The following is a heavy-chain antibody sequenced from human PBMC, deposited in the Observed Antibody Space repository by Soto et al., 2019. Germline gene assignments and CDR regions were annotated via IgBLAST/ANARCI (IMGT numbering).Heavy chain of an antibody. CDR2: INPIVSMS. Sequence: QVQLVQSGTEVKKPGSSVKVSCKASGDTFSFYTINWVRQAPGLGLEWVGRINPIVSMSNYAQKFQGRVSMTADKSTCTAYMELRSLASDDTSMYFCATSYSSGYRAFDYWGQGALVSVSS. V-gene: IGHV1-69*02. D-gene: IGHD3-10*01. CDR1: GDTFSFYT. J-gene: IGHJ4*02. CDR3: ATSYSSGYRAFDY.